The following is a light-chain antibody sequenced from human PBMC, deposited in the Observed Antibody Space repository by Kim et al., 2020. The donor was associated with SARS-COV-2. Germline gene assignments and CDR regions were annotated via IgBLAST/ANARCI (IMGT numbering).Light chain of an antibody. CDR3: QQYYSTPPS. CDR1: QTVLYNSNNKNY. V-gene: IGKV4-1*01. Sequence: DIVMTQSPDSLAVSLGERAPLNCKSSQTVLYNSNNKNYLAWYQQKPGQAPKLLIYWASIRESGVSDRVSGSGSETDFTLTISSLQAEDVAVYYCQQYYSTPPSFGQGTKLEI. J-gene: IGKJ2*03. CDR2: WAS.